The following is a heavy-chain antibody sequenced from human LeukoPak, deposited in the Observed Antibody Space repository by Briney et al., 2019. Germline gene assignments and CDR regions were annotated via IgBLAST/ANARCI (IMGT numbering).Heavy chain of an antibody. D-gene: IGHD3-22*01. V-gene: IGHV3-30*02. CDR3: AKDLYDSSGYCLDY. Sequence: GGSLRLSCAASGFIFSPYAMSWVRQAPGKGLEWVALIRNDGSYQYYADSVKGRFTISRDDSKNTLYPQMNSLKAEDTAAYYCAKDLYDSSGYCLDYWGQGTLVTVSS. J-gene: IGHJ4*02. CDR1: GFIFSPYA. CDR2: IRNDGSYQ.